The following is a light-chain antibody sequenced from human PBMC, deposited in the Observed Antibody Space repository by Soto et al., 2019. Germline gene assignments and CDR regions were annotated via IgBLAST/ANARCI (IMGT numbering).Light chain of an antibody. V-gene: IGLV2-14*01. CDR3: SSYTSGSTVV. Sequence: QSVLTQPASVSGSPGQSITISCTGTPSDVGRYNYVSWYQQFPGKVPKLLIYEVTYRPSGVSARFSGSKSGNTASLTISGLQAEDEADYYCSSYTSGSTVVFGGGTKVTVL. CDR1: PSDVGRYNY. CDR2: EVT. J-gene: IGLJ2*01.